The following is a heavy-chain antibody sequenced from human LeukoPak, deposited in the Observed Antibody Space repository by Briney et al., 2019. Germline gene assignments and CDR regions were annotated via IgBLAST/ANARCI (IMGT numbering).Heavy chain of an antibody. D-gene: IGHD5-18*01. Sequence: ASVKVSCKASGYTFTSYGISWVRQAPGQGLEWMGWISAYNGNTNYAQKLQGRVTMTRDTSISTAYMELSRLRSDDTAVYYCAKSMGGYSYGYHYYYYMDVWGKGTTVTVSS. CDR3: AKSMGGYSYGYHYYYYMDV. V-gene: IGHV1-18*01. CDR1: GYTFTSYG. J-gene: IGHJ6*03. CDR2: ISAYNGNT.